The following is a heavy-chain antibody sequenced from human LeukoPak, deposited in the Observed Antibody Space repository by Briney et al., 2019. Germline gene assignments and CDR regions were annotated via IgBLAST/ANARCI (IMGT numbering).Heavy chain of an antibody. CDR3: ARHRAGILDY. CDR1: GGSISSSSYY. J-gene: IGHJ4*02. V-gene: IGHV4-39*01. D-gene: IGHD1-14*01. Sequence: KSSETLSLTCTVSGGSISSSSYYWGWIRQPPGKGLEWIGSIYYSGSTYYNPSLKSRVTISVDTSKNQFSLKLSSVTAADTAVYYCARHRAGILDYWGQGTLVTVSS. CDR2: IYYSGST.